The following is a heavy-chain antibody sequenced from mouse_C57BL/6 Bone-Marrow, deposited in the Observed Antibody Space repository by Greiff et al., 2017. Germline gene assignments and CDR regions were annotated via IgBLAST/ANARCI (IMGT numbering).Heavy chain of an antibody. V-gene: IGHV10-3*01. CDR1: GFTFNTYA. J-gene: IGHJ3*01. CDR3: VSLQVY. CDR2: IRSKSSNYET. Sequence: EVQLVESGGGLVQPKGSLKLSCAASGFTFNTYAMHWVRQAPGQGLEWVARIRSKSSNYETYYADSVKDRFTTSRDDSQSLLYLQRNNLKTEDTALYYCVSLQVYWGQGTLVTVSA. D-gene: IGHD3-2*02.